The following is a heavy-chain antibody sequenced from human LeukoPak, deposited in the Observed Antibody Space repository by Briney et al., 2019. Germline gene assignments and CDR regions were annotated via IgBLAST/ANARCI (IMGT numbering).Heavy chain of an antibody. CDR2: INPTGGTT. D-gene: IGHD1-26*01. J-gene: IGHJ3*02. Sequence: ASVKVSCKASGYTFTSYYMHWVRQAPGQGLEWMGIINPTGGTTTYAQKFQVRVTMTRDTSTSTVYMELSSLRSEDTAVYYCARAVGALDIWGQGIMVTVSS. V-gene: IGHV1-46*01. CDR1: GYTFTSYY. CDR3: ARAVGALDI.